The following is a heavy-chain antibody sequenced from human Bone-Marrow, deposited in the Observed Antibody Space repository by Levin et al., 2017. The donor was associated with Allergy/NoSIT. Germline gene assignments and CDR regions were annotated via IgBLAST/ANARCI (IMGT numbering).Heavy chain of an antibody. J-gene: IGHJ4*02. CDR3: ARGRARTAISGIFDS. D-gene: IGHD3-3*02. Sequence: SQTLSLTCVVSGGSVTSDDWWSWVRQSPERGLEWIGEIFHTGSTNFNPSLKSRLSLSVDTSENQFSLRLTSVTDADAAVYYCARGRARTAISGIFDSWGQRTLVTVSP. CDR2: IFHTGST. V-gene: IGHV4-4*02. CDR1: GGSVTSDDW.